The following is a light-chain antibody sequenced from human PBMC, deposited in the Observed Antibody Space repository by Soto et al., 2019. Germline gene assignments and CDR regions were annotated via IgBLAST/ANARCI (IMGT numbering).Light chain of an antibody. V-gene: IGKV3-11*01. CDR1: QSVSSC. CDR2: DAS. J-gene: IGKJ4*02. Sequence: EMVLTQSPATLSLSPDEVATLSCGAAQSVSSCLAWYHQNPAQAPRLLIYDASNKATGIPARFSVSGSGTDFTVNICSIEPEDLAVYYCQQRRNWLSGLRFGGGTKVEFK. CDR3: QQRRNWLSGLR.